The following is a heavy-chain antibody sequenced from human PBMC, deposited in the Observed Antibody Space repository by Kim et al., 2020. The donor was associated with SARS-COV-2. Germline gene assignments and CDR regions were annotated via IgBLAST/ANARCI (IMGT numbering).Heavy chain of an antibody. CDR1: GYTFPSYK. Sequence: ASVKVSCKSSGYTFPSYKMHWVRQAPGRRLEWMGWINAGNGDTMYSQNLRDRFTITKDTSARTAYMELSSLGSEDTAVYYCARAWQLLGNLFDPWGQGTLVTVSS. V-gene: IGHV1-3*01. D-gene: IGHD2-15*01. J-gene: IGHJ5*02. CDR3: ARAWQLLGNLFDP. CDR2: INAGNGDT.